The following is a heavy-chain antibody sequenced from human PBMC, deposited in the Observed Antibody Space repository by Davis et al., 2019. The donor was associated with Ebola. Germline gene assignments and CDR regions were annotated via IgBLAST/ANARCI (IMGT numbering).Heavy chain of an antibody. J-gene: IGHJ4*02. CDR2: INPSGGST. CDR1: GYTFTGYY. CDR3: ARGGYCGGDCHSGEDY. V-gene: IGHV1-46*01. D-gene: IGHD2-21*02. Sequence: ASVKVSCKASGYTFTGYYMHWVRQAPGQGLEWMGIINPSGGSTSYAQKFQGRVTMTRDTSTSTVYMELSSLRSEDTAVYYCARGGYCGGDCHSGEDYWGQGTLVTVSS.